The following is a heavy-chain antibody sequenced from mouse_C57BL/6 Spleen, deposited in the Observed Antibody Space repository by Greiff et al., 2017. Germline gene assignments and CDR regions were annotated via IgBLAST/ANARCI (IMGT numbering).Heavy chain of an antibody. CDR3: ARHGSGYFDV. CDR2: IDPSDSYT. D-gene: IGHD1-1*01. V-gene: IGHV1-69*01. Sequence: QVQLQQSGAELVMPGASVKLSCKASGYTFTSYWMHWVKQRPGQGLEWIGEIDPSDSYTNYNQKFKGKSTLTVDKSSSTAYMQLSSLTSEDSAVYDCARHGSGYFDVWGTGTTVTVSS. J-gene: IGHJ1*03. CDR1: GYTFTSYW.